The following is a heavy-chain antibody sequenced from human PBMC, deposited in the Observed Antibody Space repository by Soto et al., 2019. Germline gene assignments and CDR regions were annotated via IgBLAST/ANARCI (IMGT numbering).Heavy chain of an antibody. J-gene: IGHJ1*01. V-gene: IGHV3-23*01. D-gene: IGHD6-19*01. CDR1: GFTFSSYA. Sequence: PGGSLRLSCAASGFTFSSYATSWVRQAPGKGLEWVSAISGSGGSTYYADSVKGRFTISRDNSKNTLYLQMNSLRAEDTAVYYCAKMGSGWYGFQHWGQGTLVTVSS. CDR2: ISGSGGST. CDR3: AKMGSGWYGFQH.